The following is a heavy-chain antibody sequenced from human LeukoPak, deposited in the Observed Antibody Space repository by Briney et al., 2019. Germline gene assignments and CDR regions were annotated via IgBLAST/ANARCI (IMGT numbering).Heavy chain of an antibody. CDR1: GYTFTGYY. CDR3: ARGMGSLRYFDWLLPSNDAFDI. Sequence: ASVKVSCKASGYTFTGYYMHWVRQAPGQGLEWMGWINPNSGGTNYAPKFQGRVTMTRDTSISTAYMELSRLRSDDTAVYYCARGMGSLRYFDWLLPSNDAFDIWGQGTMVTVSS. CDR2: INPNSGGT. D-gene: IGHD3-9*01. J-gene: IGHJ3*02. V-gene: IGHV1-2*02.